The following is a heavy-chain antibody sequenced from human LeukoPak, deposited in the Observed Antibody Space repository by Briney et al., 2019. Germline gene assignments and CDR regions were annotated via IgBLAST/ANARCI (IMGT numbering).Heavy chain of an antibody. CDR1: GFTFSSYG. CDR3: AKESQPYYDILTDGSGMDV. CDR2: ISYDGSNK. V-gene: IGHV3-30*18. D-gene: IGHD3-9*01. Sequence: GGSLRLSCAASGFTFSSYGMHWVRQAPGKGLEWVAVISYDGSNKYYADSVKGRFTISRDNSKNTLYLQMNSLRAEDTAVYYCAKESQPYYDILTDGSGMDVWGQGTTVTVSS. J-gene: IGHJ6*02.